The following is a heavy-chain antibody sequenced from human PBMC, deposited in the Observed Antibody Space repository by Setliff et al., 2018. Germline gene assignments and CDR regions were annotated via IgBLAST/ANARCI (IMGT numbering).Heavy chain of an antibody. D-gene: IGHD6-19*01. V-gene: IGHV4-4*07. J-gene: IGHJ6*03. CDR1: GGSISSYY. Sequence: PSETLSLTCTVSGGSISSYYWSWIRQPAGEGLEWIGRIYSSGSTNYNPSLRSRVTMSVDTSKNHFSLNLTSVTAADMAVYYCAREQWLDPPGYYYMDVWAKGTTVTVSS. CDR3: AREQWLDPPGYYYMDV. CDR2: IYSSGST.